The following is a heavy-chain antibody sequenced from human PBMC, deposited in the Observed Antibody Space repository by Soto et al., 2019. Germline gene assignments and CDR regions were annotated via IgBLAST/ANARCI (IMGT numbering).Heavy chain of an antibody. J-gene: IGHJ4*02. V-gene: IGHV4-39*01. Sequence: PSETLSLTCTVSGGSISSSSYYWGWIREPPGKGLEWIGSIYYSGSTFYNPSLKSRVTISVDTSKNQFSLKLSSVTAADTAVYYCARQGLVLRLYAIWSFDYWGQGTLVTVSS. CDR1: GGSISSSSYY. CDR2: IYYSGST. CDR3: ARQGLVLRLYAIWSFDY. D-gene: IGHD2-8*01.